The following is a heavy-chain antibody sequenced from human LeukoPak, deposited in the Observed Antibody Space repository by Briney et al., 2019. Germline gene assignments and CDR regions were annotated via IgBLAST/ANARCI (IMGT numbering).Heavy chain of an antibody. Sequence: PGASLRLSCAASGFTFKVYGMNWVRQAPGKGLGWVAFIRSVGSNKYYADSVKGRFTISRDNSMNMLYLQMNSLRAEDTAVYYCAKDHDILTGPPTYFDYWGQGTLVTVSS. V-gene: IGHV3-30*02. CDR3: AKDHDILTGPPTYFDY. CDR2: IRSVGSNK. CDR1: GFTFKVYG. J-gene: IGHJ4*02. D-gene: IGHD3-9*01.